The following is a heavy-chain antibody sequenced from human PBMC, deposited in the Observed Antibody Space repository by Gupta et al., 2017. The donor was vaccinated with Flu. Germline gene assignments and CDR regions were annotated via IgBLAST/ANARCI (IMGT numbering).Heavy chain of an antibody. V-gene: IGHV1-69*01. D-gene: IGHD3-22*01. CDR2: IIPIFGTA. Sequence: QVQLVQSGAEVKKPGSSVKDSCKASGGTFSSYAIRWVRQAPGQGLEWLGGIIPIFGTANYAQKFQGRVTITADESTSTAYMELSSLRSEDTAVYYCARGDGDYYDSSGYLEIDYWGQGTLVTVSS. CDR3: ARGDGDYYDSSGYLEIDY. J-gene: IGHJ4*02. CDR1: GGTFSSYA.